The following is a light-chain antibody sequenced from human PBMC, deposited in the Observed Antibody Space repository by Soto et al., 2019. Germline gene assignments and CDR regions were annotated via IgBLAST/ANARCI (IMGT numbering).Light chain of an antibody. CDR3: GSYRISTAV. CDR2: DVT. J-gene: IGLJ1*01. CDR1: SSDVGGYNY. V-gene: IGLV2-14*01. Sequence: QSALTQPASVSGSPGQSITISGTGTSSDVGGYNYVSWYQQYTGKAPKLIIYDVTNRPSGVSNRFSGSKSGNTASLTIYGLQAEDEADYYCGSYRISTAVFGTGTKVTVL.